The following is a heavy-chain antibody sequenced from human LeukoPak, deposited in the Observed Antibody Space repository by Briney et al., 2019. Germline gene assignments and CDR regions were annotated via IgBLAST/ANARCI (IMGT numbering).Heavy chain of an antibody. Sequence: SETLSLTCTVSGGSISGYYWSWIRQPPGKGLEWIGFIYYTGNTNYNPSLESRLTISVDTSKNQFSLKVSSVTAADTALYYCVRSRSGTYGWFEPWGQRTLVTVSS. CDR3: VRSRSGTYGWFEP. CDR2: IYYTGNT. D-gene: IGHD4-17*01. V-gene: IGHV4-59*01. J-gene: IGHJ5*02. CDR1: GGSISGYY.